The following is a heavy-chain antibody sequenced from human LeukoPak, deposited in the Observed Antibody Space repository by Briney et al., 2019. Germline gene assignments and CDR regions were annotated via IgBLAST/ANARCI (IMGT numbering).Heavy chain of an antibody. Sequence: PGGTLRLSCAASGFTFSSYGMSWVRQAPGKGLEWVSAISGSGGSTYYADSVKGRFTISRDNSKNTLYLQMNSLRAEDTAVYYCARAPKPEYSRGYYFDYWGQGTLVTVSS. J-gene: IGHJ4*02. CDR2: ISGSGGST. V-gene: IGHV3-23*01. D-gene: IGHD6-6*01. CDR3: ARAPKPEYSRGYYFDY. CDR1: GFTFSSYG.